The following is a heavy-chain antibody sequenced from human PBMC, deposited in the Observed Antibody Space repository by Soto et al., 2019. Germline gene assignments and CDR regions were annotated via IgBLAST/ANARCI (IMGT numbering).Heavy chain of an antibody. D-gene: IGHD2-15*01. CDR1: GASISSTNW. Sequence: QVQLQESGPGLVKPSGTLSLTCAVSGASISSTNWWSWVRQAPGEGLEWIGEIFHSGTTTYNPSLKRRVIISMDTSTNQLSLRLDSVTAADTAVYFCARHIAVPTTRGFDYWGQGTLVTVSS. J-gene: IGHJ4*02. CDR3: ARHIAVPTTRGFDY. CDR2: IFHSGTT. V-gene: IGHV4-4*02.